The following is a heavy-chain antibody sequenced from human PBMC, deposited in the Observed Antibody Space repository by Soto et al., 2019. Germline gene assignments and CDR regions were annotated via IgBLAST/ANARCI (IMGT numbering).Heavy chain of an antibody. V-gene: IGHV3-30-3*01. CDR3: ARDPMGRYYGSGSYYFDY. J-gene: IGHJ4*02. CDR2: ISYDGSNK. D-gene: IGHD3-10*01. CDR1: GFTFSSYA. Sequence: QVQLVESGGGVVQPGRSLRLSCAASGFTFSSYAMHWVRQAPGKGLEWVAVISYDGSNKYYADSVKGRVTISRDNSKNTLYVQMNSLRAEDTAVYYCARDPMGRYYGSGSYYFDYWGQGTLVTVSS.